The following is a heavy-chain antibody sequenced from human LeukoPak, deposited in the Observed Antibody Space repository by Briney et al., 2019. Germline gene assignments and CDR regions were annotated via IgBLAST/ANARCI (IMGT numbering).Heavy chain of an antibody. Sequence: GGSLRLSCAASGFTFSSYGMSWVRQAPGKGLEWVSAISGSGGSTYYADSVKGRFTTSRDNSKNTLYLQMNSLRAEDTAVYYCAKDGLTTVTTHYFDYWGQGTLVTVSS. D-gene: IGHD4-17*01. CDR3: AKDGLTTVTTHYFDY. V-gene: IGHV3-23*01. CDR2: ISGSGGST. CDR1: GFTFSSYG. J-gene: IGHJ4*02.